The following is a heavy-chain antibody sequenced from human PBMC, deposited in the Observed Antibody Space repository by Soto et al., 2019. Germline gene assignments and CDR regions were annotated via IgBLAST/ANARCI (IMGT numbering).Heavy chain of an antibody. CDR2: IYWDDDK. CDR1: GFSLITIGVG. CDR3: AHRGRDDYIHY. V-gene: IGHV2-5*02. D-gene: IGHD4-4*01. Sequence: QITLKESGPTLVKPTQTLTLTCTVSGFSLITIGVGVGWVRQPPGKALEWLALIYWDDDKRYSPSLNSRLTXTXXTFRNQVVLTMTNMDPVDTATYDCAHRGRDDYIHYWGQGTLVTVSS. J-gene: IGHJ4*02.